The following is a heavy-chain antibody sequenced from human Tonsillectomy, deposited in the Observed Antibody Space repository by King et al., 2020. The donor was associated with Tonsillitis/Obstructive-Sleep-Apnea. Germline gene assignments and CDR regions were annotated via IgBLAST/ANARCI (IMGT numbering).Heavy chain of an antibody. V-gene: IGHV3-20*01. D-gene: IGHD6-13*01. Sequence: QLVQSGGGVVRPGGSLRLSCAASGFTFDDYGMSWVRQAPGKGLEWVSGINWNDGSTGYADSVKGRFTISRDNAKNSLYLQMNSLRAEDTALYHCARVPLTGGYRSNAFDIWGQGTMVTVSS. CDR1: GFTFDDYG. CDR2: INWNDGST. CDR3: ARVPLTGGYRSNAFDI. J-gene: IGHJ3*02.